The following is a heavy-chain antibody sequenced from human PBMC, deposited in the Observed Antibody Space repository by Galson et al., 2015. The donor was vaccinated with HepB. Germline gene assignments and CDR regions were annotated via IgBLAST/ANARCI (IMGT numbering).Heavy chain of an antibody. J-gene: IGHJ4*02. CDR3: ARHVIVSGWYGAIDY. CDR1: GGSISSSSYY. D-gene: IGHD6-19*01. CDR2: IYYIGTA. Sequence: SETLSLTCTVSGGSISSSSYYWGWIRQPPGKGLEWIGSIYYIGTAYYNPSLKSRVTISVDTSENQFSLKLSSVTAADTAVYYCARHVIVSGWYGAIDYWGQGTRVTVSS. V-gene: IGHV4-39*01.